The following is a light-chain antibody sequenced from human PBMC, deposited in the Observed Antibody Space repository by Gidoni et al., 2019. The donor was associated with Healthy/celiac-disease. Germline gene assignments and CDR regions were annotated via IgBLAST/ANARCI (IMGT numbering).Light chain of an antibody. CDR1: SSNIGAGYD. V-gene: IGLV1-40*01. CDR2: GNS. CDR3: QSYDSSLRGWV. Sequence: QSVLTQQPSVSGAPGQRVTISCTGSSSNIGAGYDVHWYQQLPGTAPKLLIYGNSNRPSGVPDRFSGSKSGTSASLSITGLQAEHEADYYCQSYDSSLRGWVFGGGTKLTVL. J-gene: IGLJ3*02.